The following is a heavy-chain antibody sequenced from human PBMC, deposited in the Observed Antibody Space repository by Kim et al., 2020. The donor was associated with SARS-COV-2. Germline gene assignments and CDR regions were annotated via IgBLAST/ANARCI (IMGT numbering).Heavy chain of an antibody. CDR3: AGERDIAVAGNQNYYWYFDL. D-gene: IGHD6-19*01. CDR2: INAGNGNT. V-gene: IGHV1-3*01. J-gene: IGHJ2*01. Sequence: ASVKVSCKASGYTFTSYAMHWVRQAPGQRLEWMGWINAGNGNTKYSQKFQGRVTITRDTSASTAYMELSSLRSEDTAVYYCAGERDIAVAGNQNYYWYFDLWGRGTLGTVSS. CDR1: GYTFTSYA.